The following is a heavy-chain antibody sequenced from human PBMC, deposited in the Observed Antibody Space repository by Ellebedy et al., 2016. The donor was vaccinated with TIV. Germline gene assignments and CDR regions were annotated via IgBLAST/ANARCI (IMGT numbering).Heavy chain of an antibody. V-gene: IGHV5-51*01. J-gene: IGHJ6*03. D-gene: IGHD6-13*01. CDR1: GYSFTSYW. CDR2: IYPGDSDT. CDR3: ARRGTGSSWYGYYYYMDV. Sequence: PGGSLRLSCKGSGYSFTSYWIGWVRQMPGKGLEWMGIIYPGDSDTRYSPSFQDQVTISADKSISTAYLQWSSLKASDTAMYYCARRGTGSSWYGYYYYMDVWGKGTTVTVSS.